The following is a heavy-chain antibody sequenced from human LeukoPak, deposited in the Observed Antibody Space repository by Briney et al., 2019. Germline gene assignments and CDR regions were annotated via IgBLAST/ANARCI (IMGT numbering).Heavy chain of an antibody. V-gene: IGHV5-51*01. CDR2: ISPGDSDI. Sequence: HGESLQIPSKASVYSSTSYCSGWVRQIPGKGRKWMGIISPGDSDIRYSPSLPGQLTLSTDKATSPPYLPRMRLTATRPDMSVCAIFHQGEYDAFDMWGEGTMVTVSS. D-gene: IGHD3-9*01. CDR3: AIFHQGEYDAFDM. CDR1: VYSSTSYC. J-gene: IGHJ3*02.